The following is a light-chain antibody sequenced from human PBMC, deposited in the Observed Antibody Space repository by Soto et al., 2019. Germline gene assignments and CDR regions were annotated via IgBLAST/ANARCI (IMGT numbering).Light chain of an antibody. CDR2: DVS. V-gene: IGKV1-5*01. Sequence: DIPMTQSPSTLSASVGERVTITCRASQSVSNWLAWYQQKPGKAPNLLIYDVSSLESGVPSRFSGSGSGTEFILTISSLQPDDFATYYCQQYDSYSWTFGQGIKVEMK. J-gene: IGKJ1*01. CDR1: QSVSNW. CDR3: QQYDSYSWT.